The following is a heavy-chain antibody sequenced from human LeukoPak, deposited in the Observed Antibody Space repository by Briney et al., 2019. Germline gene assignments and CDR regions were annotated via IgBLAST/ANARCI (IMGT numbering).Heavy chain of an antibody. CDR1: GYTLTELS. V-gene: IGHV1-24*01. J-gene: IGHJ6*03. CDR3: ATLLGAGHYYYYYMDV. Sequence: ASVKVSCKVSGYTLTELSMHWVRQAPGKGLEWMGGFDPEDGETIYAQKFQGRVTMTEDTSTDTAYMELSSLRSEDTAVYYCATLLGAGHYYYYYMDVWGKGTTVTVSS. D-gene: IGHD2-15*01. CDR2: FDPEDGET.